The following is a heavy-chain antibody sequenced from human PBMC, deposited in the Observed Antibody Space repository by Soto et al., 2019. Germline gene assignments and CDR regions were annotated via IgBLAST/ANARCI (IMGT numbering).Heavy chain of an antibody. CDR3: ARLKYCSSTSCSDY. D-gene: IGHD2-2*01. V-gene: IGHV4-59*08. CDR1: GGSISSYY. Sequence: SETLSLTCTVSGGSISSYYWXWILQPPGKGLEWIGYIYYSGSTNYNPSLKSRVTISVDTSKNQFSLKLSSVTAADTAVYYCARLKYCSSTSCSDYWGQGTLVTVSS. J-gene: IGHJ4*02. CDR2: IYYSGST.